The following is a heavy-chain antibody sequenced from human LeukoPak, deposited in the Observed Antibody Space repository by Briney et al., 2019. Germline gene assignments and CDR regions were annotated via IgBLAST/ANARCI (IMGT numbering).Heavy chain of an antibody. J-gene: IGHJ4*02. CDR1: GFTVSSNY. CDR2: SVSGRGRNT. V-gene: IGHV3-53*05. Sequence: GGSLRLSCAASGFTVSSNYMSWVRQAPGKGLEWVSSVSGRGRNTYYADFVKGRFTISRDNSKNTLYLQMNSLRGEDTAVYYCAKGKVAAGAYFDYWGQGTLVTVSS. CDR3: AKGKVAAGAYFDY. D-gene: IGHD5-12*01.